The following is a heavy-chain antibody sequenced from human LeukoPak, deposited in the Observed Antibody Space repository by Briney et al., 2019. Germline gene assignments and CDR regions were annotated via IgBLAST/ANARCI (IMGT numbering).Heavy chain of an antibody. Sequence: SQTLSLTCTVSGGSISSGSYCWSWIRQPAGKGLEWIGRIYTSGSTNYNPSLKSRVTISVDTSKNQFSLKLSSVTAADTAVYYCARTYSSGWYYFDYWGQGTLVTVSS. D-gene: IGHD6-19*01. J-gene: IGHJ4*02. CDR3: ARTYSSGWYYFDY. CDR2: IYTSGST. CDR1: GGSISSGSYC. V-gene: IGHV4-61*02.